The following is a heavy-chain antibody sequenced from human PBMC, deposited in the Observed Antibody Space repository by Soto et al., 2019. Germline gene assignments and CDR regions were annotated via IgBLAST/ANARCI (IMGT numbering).Heavy chain of an antibody. V-gene: IGHV1-69*04. J-gene: IGHJ4*02. Sequence: QVQLVQSGAEVKKPGSSVKVSCKASGGTFSSYAISWVRQAPGQGLEWMGRIIPILGIANYAQKFQGRVTITADKSTSTAYMELSSLRSEDTAVYYCAREQDYGDYMDYWGQGTLVTVSS. D-gene: IGHD4-17*01. CDR1: GGTFSSYA. CDR2: IIPILGIA. CDR3: AREQDYGDYMDY.